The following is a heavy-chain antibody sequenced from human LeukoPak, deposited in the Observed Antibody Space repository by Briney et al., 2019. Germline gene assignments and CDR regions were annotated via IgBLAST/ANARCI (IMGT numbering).Heavy chain of an antibody. Sequence: QPGGSLRLSCAASGFTFSDYWMHWVRQAPGKGLVWVSIINTDTRGTYYADSVKGRFTISRDNVKNTLYLQMNSLRAEDTAVYYCARAGAYHFDNWGQGTLVTVSS. J-gene: IGHJ4*02. CDR3: ARAGAYHFDN. V-gene: IGHV3-74*01. CDR2: INTDTRGT. D-gene: IGHD3-16*01. CDR1: GFTFSDYW.